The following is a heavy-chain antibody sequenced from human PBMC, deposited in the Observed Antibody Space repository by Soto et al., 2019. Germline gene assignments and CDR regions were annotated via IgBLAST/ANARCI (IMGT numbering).Heavy chain of an antibody. CDR1: GFTFSSYA. V-gene: IGHV3-23*01. CDR3: AKDGGLTTVTTMAY. CDR2: ISGSGGST. D-gene: IGHD4-17*01. J-gene: IGHJ4*02. Sequence: GVSLRLSCAASGFTFSSYAMSWVRQAPGKGLEWVSAISGSGGSTYYADSVKGRFTISRDNSKNTLYLQMNSLRAEDTAVYYCAKDGGLTTVTTMAYRGQGPLVTVSS.